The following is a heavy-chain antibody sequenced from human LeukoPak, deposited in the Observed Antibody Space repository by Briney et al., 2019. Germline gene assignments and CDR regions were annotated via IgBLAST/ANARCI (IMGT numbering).Heavy chain of an antibody. CDR1: GFTFSSYG. Sequence: SGRSLRLSCAASGFTFSSYGMHWVRQAPGKGLEWVAVISYDGSNKYYADSVKGRFTISRDNSKNTLYLRMNSLRAEDTAVYYCAKEGPWAAGFDYWGQGTPVTVSS. CDR3: AKEGPWAAGFDY. CDR2: ISYDGSNK. D-gene: IGHD6-13*01. J-gene: IGHJ4*02. V-gene: IGHV3-30*18.